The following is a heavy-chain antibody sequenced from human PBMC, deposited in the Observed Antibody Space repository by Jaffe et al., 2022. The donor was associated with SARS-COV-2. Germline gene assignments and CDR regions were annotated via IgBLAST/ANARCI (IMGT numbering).Heavy chain of an antibody. D-gene: IGHD1-7*01. CDR1: GFTISSNY. V-gene: IGHV3-53*01. Sequence: EVQLVESGGGLIQPGGSLRLSCAASGFTISSNYMSWVRQVPGKGLEWVSVLYSGGNTYYVDSVKGRFTISRDNSKNTLYLQMNSLRAEDTAVYYCAKQKGTTIDVFDIWGQGTMVTVSS. CDR2: LYSGGNT. CDR3: AKQKGTTIDVFDI. J-gene: IGHJ3*02.